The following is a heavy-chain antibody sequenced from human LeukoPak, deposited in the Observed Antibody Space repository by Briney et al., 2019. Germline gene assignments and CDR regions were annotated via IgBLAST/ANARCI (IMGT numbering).Heavy chain of an antibody. V-gene: IGHV4-59*01. CDR3: ARARDSSGWYGHWFDP. J-gene: IGHJ5*02. CDR1: GGSISSYY. D-gene: IGHD6-19*01. CDR2: IYYSGST. Sequence: PSETLSLTCTVSGGSISSYYWSWIRQPPGKGLEWIGYIYYSGSTNCNPSLKSRVTISVDTSKNQFSLKLSSVTAADTAVYYCARARDSSGWYGHWFDPWGQGTLVTVSS.